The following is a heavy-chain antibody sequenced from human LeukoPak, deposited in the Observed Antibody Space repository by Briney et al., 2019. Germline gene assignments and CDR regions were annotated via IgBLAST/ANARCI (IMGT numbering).Heavy chain of an antibody. Sequence: GGSLRLSRAASGFSFSGYNRNWARQAPGKGLEWVSYINSSGTTVYYADSVKGRFTISRDNAKNSLYLQMNSLRDEDTAVYYCVMVRGVSFDYWGERTPVTVSS. CDR1: GFSFSGYN. J-gene: IGHJ4*02. CDR3: VMVRGVSFDY. D-gene: IGHD3-10*01. CDR2: INSSGTTV. V-gene: IGHV3-48*02.